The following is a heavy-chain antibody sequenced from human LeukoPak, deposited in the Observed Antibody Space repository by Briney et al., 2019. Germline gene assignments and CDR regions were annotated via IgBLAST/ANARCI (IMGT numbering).Heavy chain of an antibody. D-gene: IGHD3-22*01. CDR2: IYPAGIT. Sequence: SETLSLTCAVSGGSISSGGSSWSWVRQPPGKGLEWIGYIYPAGITYYSPSLKSRVTISLDRSKNHFSLKLSSVTAADTAVYYCARGGSGYYLLFDYWGQGTLVTVSS. CDR3: ARGGSGYYLLFDY. CDR1: GGSISSGGSS. J-gene: IGHJ4*02. V-gene: IGHV4-30-2*01.